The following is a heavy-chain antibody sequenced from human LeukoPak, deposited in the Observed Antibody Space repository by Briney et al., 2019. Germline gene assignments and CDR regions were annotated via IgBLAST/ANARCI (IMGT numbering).Heavy chain of an antibody. Sequence: GGSLRLSCAASGFTFSSYAMHWVRQAPGKGLEWVAVISYDGSNKYYADSVKGRFTISRDNSKNTLYLQMNSLRAEETAVYYCARGGARLVLYRGFDPWGQGTLVTVSS. V-gene: IGHV3-30-3*01. D-gene: IGHD3-9*01. J-gene: IGHJ5*02. CDR3: ARGGARLVLYRGFDP. CDR2: ISYDGSNK. CDR1: GFTFSSYA.